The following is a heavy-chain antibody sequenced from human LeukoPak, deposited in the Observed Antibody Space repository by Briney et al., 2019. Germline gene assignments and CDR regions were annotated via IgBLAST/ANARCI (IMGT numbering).Heavy chain of an antibody. J-gene: IGHJ5*02. CDR1: GGTFSNYA. CDR2: IISFFGTT. Sequence: ASVKVSFKASGGTFSNYAINWVRQAPGQGLEWMGGIISFFGTTNYAQNFQGRVKITADESTGTAYMELSSLRSEDTAVYYCARDLRYDSSGHYYLPTPWGQGTRVTVSS. CDR3: ARDLRYDSSGHYYLPTP. V-gene: IGHV1-69*13. D-gene: IGHD3-22*01.